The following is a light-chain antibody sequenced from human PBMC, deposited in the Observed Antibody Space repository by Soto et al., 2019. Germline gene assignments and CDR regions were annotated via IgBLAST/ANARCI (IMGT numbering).Light chain of an antibody. V-gene: IGLV1-44*01. Sequence: QSVLTQPPSASGTPGQRVIISCSGSSSNFGGNTANWYQQFPGTAPKVLIYGNDQRPSGVPDRFSGSKSGTSASLAISGLQSEDEADYYCAAWDDRLNGWVFGGGTKVTVL. CDR1: SSNFGGNT. CDR2: GND. CDR3: AAWDDRLNGWV. J-gene: IGLJ3*02.